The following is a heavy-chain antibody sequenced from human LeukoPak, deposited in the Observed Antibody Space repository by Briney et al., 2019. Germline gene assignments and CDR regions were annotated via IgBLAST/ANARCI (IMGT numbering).Heavy chain of an antibody. D-gene: IGHD5-24*01. J-gene: IGHJ4*02. CDR1: DFPISRASY. V-gene: IGHV4-38-2*02. Sequence: PSETLSLICTVSDFPISRASYWGWIRQPPGKGLEWIGSIYYSGSTYYNPSLKSRVTISVDTSKNQFSLKLSSVTAADTAVYYCASLQQRWLQLVYWGQGTLVTVSS. CDR3: ASLQQRWLQLVY. CDR2: IYYSGST.